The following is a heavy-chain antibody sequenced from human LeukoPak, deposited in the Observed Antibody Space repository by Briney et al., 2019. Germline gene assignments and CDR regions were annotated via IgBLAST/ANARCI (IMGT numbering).Heavy chain of an antibody. CDR2: ISSSSSYI. D-gene: IGHD6-13*01. Sequence: PGGSLRLSCAASGFTFSSYSMNWVRQAPGKGLEWVSSISSSSSYIYYADSVKGRFTISRDNAKNSLYLQMNSLRAEDTAVYYCVAAGTGGYGMDVWGKGTTVTVFS. CDR1: GFTFSSYS. CDR3: VAAGTGGYGMDV. V-gene: IGHV3-21*01. J-gene: IGHJ6*04.